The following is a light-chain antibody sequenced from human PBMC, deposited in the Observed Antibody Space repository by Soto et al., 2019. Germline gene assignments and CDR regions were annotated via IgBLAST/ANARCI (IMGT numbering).Light chain of an antibody. V-gene: IGKV1-27*01. CDR3: QKYNSAPLT. J-gene: IGKJ4*01. Sequence: DIQMTQSPSSLSASVGDRVTITCRASQGISNSLAWYQQKPGKVPKLLIYTAYTLQSGVPSRFSGRGFGTDFTLTITSLQHEDVATYYCQKYNSAPLTFGGGTKVEIK. CDR1: QGISNS. CDR2: TAY.